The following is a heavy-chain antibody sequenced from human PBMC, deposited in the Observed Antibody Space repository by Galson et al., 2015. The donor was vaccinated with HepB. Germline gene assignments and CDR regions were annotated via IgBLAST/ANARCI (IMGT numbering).Heavy chain of an antibody. CDR1: GFTFSSSG. Sequence: SLRLSCAASGFTFSSSGMHWVRQAPGKGLEWVAVISSNRSNKYYADSVKGRFTISRDNSKNTLYLQMNSLRAEDTAMYYCAKDWRWSGYYYGMDDWGQGAPVTVSS. V-gene: IGHV3-30*18. CDR3: AKDWRWSGYYYGMDD. J-gene: IGHJ6*02. CDR2: ISSNRSNK. D-gene: IGHD4-23*01.